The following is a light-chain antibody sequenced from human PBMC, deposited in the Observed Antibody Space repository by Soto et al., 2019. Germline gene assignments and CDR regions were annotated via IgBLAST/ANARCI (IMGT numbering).Light chain of an antibody. Sequence: EVLMTQSPATLSVSPGERATLSCRASQSVSSNLAWYQQKPGQAPRLLIYGASTRATAIPARFSGSGSGKEFTLTISGLQSEDFAVYYCQQYNNWPRTFGQGTKVEI. V-gene: IGKV3-15*01. CDR2: GAS. CDR1: QSVSSN. CDR3: QQYNNWPRT. J-gene: IGKJ1*01.